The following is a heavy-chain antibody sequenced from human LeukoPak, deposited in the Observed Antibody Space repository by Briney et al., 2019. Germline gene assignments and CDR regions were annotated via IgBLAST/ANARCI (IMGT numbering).Heavy chain of an antibody. Sequence: GGSLRLSCAASGFTFDDYAMHWVRQTPGKGLERVSLISWDGGRTYYPDSVKGRFTISRENAKNSLYLQINGLRAGDTAVYYCARGRGVSSSWYLDYWGQGTLVTVSS. D-gene: IGHD6-13*01. J-gene: IGHJ4*02. CDR2: ISWDGGRT. CDR1: GFTFDDYA. V-gene: IGHV3-43D*04. CDR3: ARGRGVSSSWYLDY.